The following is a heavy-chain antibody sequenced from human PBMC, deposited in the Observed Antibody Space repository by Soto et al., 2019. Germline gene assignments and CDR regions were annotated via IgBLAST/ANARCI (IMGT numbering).Heavy chain of an antibody. CDR1: GASINSGGYY. V-gene: IGHV4-31*03. CDR3: ASGDAWEALLAH. CDR2: IYFSGST. Sequence: PSETLSLTCTVSGASINSGGYYWSWIRQLPGKGLEWIGYIYFSGSTYYNPSLESRVTISLDTSQNQFSLKLSSVTAADTAMYFCASGDAWEALLAHWGQGIRVTVSS. J-gene: IGHJ4*02. D-gene: IGHD4-17*01.